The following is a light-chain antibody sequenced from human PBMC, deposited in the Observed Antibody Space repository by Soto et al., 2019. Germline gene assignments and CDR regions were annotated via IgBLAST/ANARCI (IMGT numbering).Light chain of an antibody. V-gene: IGLV2-14*02. Sequence: QSALTQPASVSGSPGQSLTISCTGTSSDVGSYNLVSWYQQHPGKAPKLIIYGVSYRPSGTSDRFSGSKSGNTASLTISGLQADDEADYYCSSSTSSNTLVFGGGTKLTVL. CDR1: SSDVGSYNL. CDR3: SSSTSSNTLV. CDR2: GVS. J-gene: IGLJ3*02.